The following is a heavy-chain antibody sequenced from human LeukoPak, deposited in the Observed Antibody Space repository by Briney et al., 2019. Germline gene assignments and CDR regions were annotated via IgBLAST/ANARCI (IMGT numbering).Heavy chain of an antibody. CDR3: AHRGYGGNSVDY. CDR2: IYWNDDK. J-gene: IGHJ4*02. CDR1: GFSLSTSGVG. D-gene: IGHD4-23*01. V-gene: IGHV2-5*01. Sequence: KESGPTLVKPTQTLTLTCTFSGFSLSTSGVGVGWIRQPPGKALEWLPLIYWNDDKRYSPSPKSRLTLTKDTSKNQVVLTMTNMDPVDTATYYCAHRGYGGNSVDYWGQGTLVTVSS.